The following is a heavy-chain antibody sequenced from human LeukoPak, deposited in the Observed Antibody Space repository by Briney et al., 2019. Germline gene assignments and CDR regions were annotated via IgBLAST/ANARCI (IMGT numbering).Heavy chain of an antibody. CDR1: GFTFTNYG. J-gene: IGHJ4*02. D-gene: IGHD2-2*01. V-gene: IGHV3-30*02. Sequence: GGSLRLSCAASGFTFTNYGMHWVRQAPDKGLEWVAFTRYDGNYKYYADSVKGRFTISRDTSKNTLYLQMNSLRPEDTAVYYCAKGGPYCSSINCYADYWGQGTLVTVSS. CDR2: TRYDGNYK. CDR3: AKGGPYCSSINCYADY.